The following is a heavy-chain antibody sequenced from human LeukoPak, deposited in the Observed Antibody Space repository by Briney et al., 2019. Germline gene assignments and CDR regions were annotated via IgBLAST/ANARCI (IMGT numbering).Heavy chain of an antibody. D-gene: IGHD5-18*01. CDR3: ARIDTAMAYGMDV. CDR1: GYSFTSYW. Sequence: GESLKISCKGSGYSFTSYWIGWVRQMPGKGLEWMGIIYPGDSDTRYSPSFQGQVTTSADKSISTAYLQWSSLKASDTAMYYCARIDTAMAYGMDVWGQGTTVTVSS. CDR2: IYPGDSDT. J-gene: IGHJ6*02. V-gene: IGHV5-51*01.